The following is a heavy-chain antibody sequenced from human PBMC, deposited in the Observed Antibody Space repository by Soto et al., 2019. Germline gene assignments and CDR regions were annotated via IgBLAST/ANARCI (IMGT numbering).Heavy chain of an antibody. Sequence: ASVKVSCKASGYTFSAYYVHWVRQAPDQGLESMGWINPNTGDTYFAQKFQDRVTMTRDTSISTAYMEVGSLRSDDTAVYFCARQQDRGIMADGFDYWGQGALVTVSS. D-gene: IGHD1-26*01. J-gene: IGHJ4*02. CDR1: GYTFSAYY. CDR2: INPNTGDT. CDR3: ARQQDRGIMADGFDY. V-gene: IGHV1-2*02.